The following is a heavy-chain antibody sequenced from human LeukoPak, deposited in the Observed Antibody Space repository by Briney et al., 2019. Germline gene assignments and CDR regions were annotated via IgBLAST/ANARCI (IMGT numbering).Heavy chain of an antibody. CDR3: AKDLQRVDTAMAVDY. CDR2: IYSGGST. D-gene: IGHD5-18*01. CDR1: GFTVSSNY. J-gene: IGHJ4*02. V-gene: IGHV3-53*05. Sequence: GGSLRLSCAASGFTVSSNYMSWVRQAPGKGLEWVSVIYSGGSTYYADSAKGRFTISRDNAKNSLYLQMNSLRAEDTALYYCAKDLQRVDTAMAVDYWGQGTLVTVSS.